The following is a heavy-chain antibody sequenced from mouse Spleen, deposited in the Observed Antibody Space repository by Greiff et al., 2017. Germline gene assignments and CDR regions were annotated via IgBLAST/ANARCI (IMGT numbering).Heavy chain of an antibody. CDR1: GFTFSSYA. V-gene: IGHV5-4*01. J-gene: IGHJ2*01. D-gene: IGHD1-1*01. Sequence: EVKVEESGGGLVKPGGSLKLSCAASGFTFSSYAMSWVRQTPEKRLEWVATISDGGSYTYYPDNVKGRFTISRDNAKNNLYLQMSHLKSEDTAMYYCARERITTVVANYFDYWGQGTTLTVSS. CDR2: ISDGGSYT. CDR3: ARERITTVVANYFDY.